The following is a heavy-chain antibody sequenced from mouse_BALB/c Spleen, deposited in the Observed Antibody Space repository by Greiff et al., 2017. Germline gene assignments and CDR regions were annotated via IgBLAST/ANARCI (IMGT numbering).Heavy chain of an antibody. J-gene: IGHJ4*01. Sequence: EVKLVESGPGLVKPSQSLSLTCTVTGYSITSDYAWNWIRQFPGNKLEWMGYISYSGSTSYNPSLKSRISITRDTSKNQFFLQLNSVTTEDTATYYCARYDGYYGVGAMDYWGQGTSVTVSS. D-gene: IGHD2-3*01. CDR1: GYSITSDYA. CDR3: ARYDGYYGVGAMDY. V-gene: IGHV3-2*02. CDR2: ISYSGST.